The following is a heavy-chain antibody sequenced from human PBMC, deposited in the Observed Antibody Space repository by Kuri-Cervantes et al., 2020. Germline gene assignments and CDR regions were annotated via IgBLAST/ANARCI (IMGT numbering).Heavy chain of an antibody. CDR1: GFTFSSYS. CDR2: ISSSSSTI. V-gene: IGHV3-48*01. Sequence: GGSLRLSCAASGFTFSSYSMNWVRQAPGKGLEWVSYISSSSSTIYCADSVKGRFTISRDNAKNSLYLQMNSLRGEDTAVYYCARNNYYGSGSYYNHPWFDPWGQGTLVTVSS. CDR3: ARNNYYGSGSYYNHPWFDP. D-gene: IGHD3-10*01. J-gene: IGHJ5*02.